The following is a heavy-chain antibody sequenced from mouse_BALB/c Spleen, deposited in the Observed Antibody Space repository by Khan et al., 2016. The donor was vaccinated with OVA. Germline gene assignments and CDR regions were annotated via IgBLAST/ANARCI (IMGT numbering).Heavy chain of an antibody. Sequence: QMQLEESGAELAKPGASVKMSCRASGYTFTNYWMHWVKQRPGQGLEWIGYINPSTGYTEYNQKFKDKATLTADKSSSTAYMQLSSLTSEDSAVYYCVNHGSSSAWFSYGGQGTLVTVSA. D-gene: IGHD1-1*01. CDR2: INPSTGYT. CDR3: VNHGSSSAWFSY. J-gene: IGHJ3*01. CDR1: GYTFTNYW. V-gene: IGHV1-7*01.